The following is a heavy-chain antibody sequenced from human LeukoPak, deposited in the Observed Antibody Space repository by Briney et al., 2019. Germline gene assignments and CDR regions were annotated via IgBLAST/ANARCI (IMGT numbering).Heavy chain of an antibody. V-gene: IGHV3-23*03. CDR2: IFSGGST. D-gene: IGHD1-26*01. CDR1: KFTFNNYA. J-gene: IGHJ4*02. Sequence: PGGSLRLSCLASKFTFNNYAMTWVRQAPGKGLQWVSVIFSGGSTYYADSVRGRFTASRDNSKNTLFLQMNSLRADDTAVYYCARARIVGATRYFDYWGQGTLVTVSS. CDR3: ARARIVGATRYFDY.